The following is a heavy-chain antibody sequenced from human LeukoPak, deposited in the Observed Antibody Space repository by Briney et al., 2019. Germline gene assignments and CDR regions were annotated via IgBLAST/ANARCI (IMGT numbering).Heavy chain of an antibody. CDR1: GYTFTGYY. J-gene: IGHJ4*02. CDR2: INPNSGGT. D-gene: IGHD1-26*01. CDR3: ARDQVRASDGIDY. Sequence: GASVKVSCKASGYTFTGYYMHWVRQAPGQGLEWMGWINPNSGGTNYAQKFQGRVTMTRDTSISTAYMELSRLRSDDTAVYYCARDQVRASDGIDYWGQGTLVTVSS. V-gene: IGHV1-2*02.